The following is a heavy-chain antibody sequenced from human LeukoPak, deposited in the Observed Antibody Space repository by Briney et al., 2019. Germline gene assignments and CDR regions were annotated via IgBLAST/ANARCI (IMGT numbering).Heavy chain of an antibody. CDR2: ISGSGGST. CDR3: AKAPGVYYDSSGYYYFDY. CDR1: GFTFSSYA. D-gene: IGHD3-22*01. Sequence: PGGSLRLSCAASGFTFSSYAMSWVRQAPGKGLEWVSAISGSGGSTYYADSVKGRFTISRDNSKNTLYLQMNSLRAEDTAVYYCAKAPGVYYDSSGYYYFDYGGQGPLVTVSS. V-gene: IGHV3-23*01. J-gene: IGHJ4*02.